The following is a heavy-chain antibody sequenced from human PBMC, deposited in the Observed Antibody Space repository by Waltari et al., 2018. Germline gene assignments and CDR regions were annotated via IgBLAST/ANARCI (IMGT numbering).Heavy chain of an antibody. Sequence: QVQLQQWGAGLLKPSETLSLTCAVYGGSFSGYYWSWIRQPPGKGLEWIGEINHSGSTNYNPSRKSRVTISVDTSKNQFSLKLSSVTAADTAVYYCARAGDIVVVPAAMFSGYYMDVWGKGTTVTVSS. J-gene: IGHJ6*03. CDR2: INHSGST. CDR1: GGSFSGYY. CDR3: ARAGDIVVVPAAMFSGYYMDV. D-gene: IGHD2-2*01. V-gene: IGHV4-34*01.